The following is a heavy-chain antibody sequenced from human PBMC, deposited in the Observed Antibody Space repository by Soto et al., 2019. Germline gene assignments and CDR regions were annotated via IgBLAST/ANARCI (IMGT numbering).Heavy chain of an antibody. V-gene: IGHV4-4*02. CDR3: ASNGGYYYGTDV. CDR2: IYHSGST. J-gene: IGHJ6*02. D-gene: IGHD2-8*01. Sequence: QVHLQESGPGLVKPSGTLSLTCAVSGGSISSSNWWSWDRQPPGKGLEWIGEIYHSGSTNSNPSLKSRVTISVDKSRNQFSLKLSSVTAADTAVYYCASNGGYYYGTDVWGQGTTVTVSS. CDR1: GGSISSSNW.